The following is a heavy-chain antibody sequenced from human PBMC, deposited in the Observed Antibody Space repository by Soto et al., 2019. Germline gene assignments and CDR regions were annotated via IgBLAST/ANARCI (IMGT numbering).Heavy chain of an antibody. Sequence: EVQRVESGGGLVQPGGSLRLSCAASGVTVSNNYMRWVRQAPGKGLEWVSLIYSGGATYYADSVKGRFPISRDNSKNTLYLQMNSLRAEDTAVYYCARDGTYNWVGGQGILVTVSS. V-gene: IGHV3-66*01. CDR1: GVTVSNNY. D-gene: IGHD1-1*01. CDR2: IYSGGAT. J-gene: IGHJ4*02. CDR3: ARDGTYNWV.